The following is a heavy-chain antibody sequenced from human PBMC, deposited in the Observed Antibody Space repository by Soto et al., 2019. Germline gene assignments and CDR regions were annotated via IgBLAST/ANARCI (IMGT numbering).Heavy chain of an antibody. CDR3: ARDFVGHYYYMDV. V-gene: IGHV3-66*01. CDR2: IYSGGST. CDR1: GFTFSSNY. Sequence: GGSLRLSCAASGFTFSSNYMSWVRQAPGKGLEWVSVIYSGGSTYYADSVKGRFTISRDNSKNTLYLQMNSLRAEDTAVYYCARDFVGHYYYMDVWGKGTTVTVSS. D-gene: IGHD6-6*01. J-gene: IGHJ6*03.